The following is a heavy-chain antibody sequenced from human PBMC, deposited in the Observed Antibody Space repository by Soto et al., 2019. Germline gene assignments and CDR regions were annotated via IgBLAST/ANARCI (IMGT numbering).Heavy chain of an antibody. D-gene: IGHD3-10*01. CDR3: AKDKYRYAAGNYYPDY. V-gene: IGHV3-9*01. Sequence: SLRLSCAASGFAFHDYAIHWVRQAPGKGLEWVSGISWNSDSIGYSDFVKGRFTISRDNAKNSLYLQMNSLRPEDTAFYYCAKDKYRYAAGNYYPDYWGQGTLVT. J-gene: IGHJ4*02. CDR2: ISWNSDSI. CDR1: GFAFHDYA.